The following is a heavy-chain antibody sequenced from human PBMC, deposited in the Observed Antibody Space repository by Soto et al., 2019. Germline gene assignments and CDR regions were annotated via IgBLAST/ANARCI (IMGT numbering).Heavy chain of an antibody. D-gene: IGHD1-1*01. CDR2: TYYRSKWYN. CDR1: GDSVSSNSAA. V-gene: IGHV6-1*01. J-gene: IGHJ5*02. CDR3: ARVELDTPNCGFDP. Sequence: SQTLSLTCAISGDSVSSNSAAWNWIRQCPSRGLEWLGRTYYRSKWYNDYAVSVKSRITINPDTSKNQFSLQLNSVTPEDTAVYYCARVELDTPNCGFDPWGKGTLVTVSS.